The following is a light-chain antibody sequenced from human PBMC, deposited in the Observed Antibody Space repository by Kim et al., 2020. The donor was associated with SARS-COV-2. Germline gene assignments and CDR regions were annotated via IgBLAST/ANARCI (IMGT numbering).Light chain of an antibody. CDR2: SKN. Sequence: ALRQTVRITCQGDSLRIYYVNWYQQKPGQAPLLVMYSKNIRPSVIPDRLSGSTTGNTASLTITGAQADDEANYFCSSRDSSGNQVLFGGGSQLTVL. J-gene: IGLJ2*01. CDR1: SLRIYY. V-gene: IGLV3-19*01. CDR3: SSRDSSGNQVL.